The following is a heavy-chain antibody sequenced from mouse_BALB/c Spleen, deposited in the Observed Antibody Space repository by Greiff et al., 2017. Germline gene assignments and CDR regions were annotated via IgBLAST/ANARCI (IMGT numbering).Heavy chain of an antibody. CDR2: IWSGGST. Sequence: QVQLKQSGPGLVQPSQSLSITCTVSGFSLTSYGVHWVRQSPGKGLEWLGVIWSGGSTDYNAAFISRLSISKDNSKSQVFFKMNSLQANDTAIYYCARKRYYGSREDWYFDVWGAGTTVTVSS. CDR3: ARKRYYGSREDWYFDV. D-gene: IGHD1-1*01. CDR1: GFSLTSYG. J-gene: IGHJ1*01. V-gene: IGHV2-2*02.